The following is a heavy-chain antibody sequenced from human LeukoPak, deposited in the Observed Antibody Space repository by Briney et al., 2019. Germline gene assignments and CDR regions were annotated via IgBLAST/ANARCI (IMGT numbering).Heavy chain of an antibody. Sequence: QAGGSLRLSCSASGFTFSSYAMHWVRQAPGKGLEYVSAISSNGGSTYYADSVKGRFTISRDNSKNALYLQMSSLRAEDTAVYYCVKEYYYDSSGYLDYWGQGTLVTVSS. D-gene: IGHD3-22*01. CDR2: ISSNGGST. J-gene: IGHJ4*02. V-gene: IGHV3-64D*06. CDR1: GFTFSSYA. CDR3: VKEYYYDSSGYLDY.